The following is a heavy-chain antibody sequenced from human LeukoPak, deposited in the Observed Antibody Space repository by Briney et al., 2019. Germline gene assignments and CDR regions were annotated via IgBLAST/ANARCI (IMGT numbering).Heavy chain of an antibody. J-gene: IGHJ4*02. CDR3: ARVGGFWGGRLDY. D-gene: IGHD3-3*01. V-gene: IGHV4-59*01. CDR2: IYYSGST. CDR1: GGSISSYY. Sequence: KPSETLSLTCTVSGGSISSYYWSWIRQPPGKGLEWIGYIYYSGSTNYNPSLKSRVTISVDTSKNQFSLKLSSVTAADTAVYYCARVGGFWGGRLDYWGQGTLVTVSS.